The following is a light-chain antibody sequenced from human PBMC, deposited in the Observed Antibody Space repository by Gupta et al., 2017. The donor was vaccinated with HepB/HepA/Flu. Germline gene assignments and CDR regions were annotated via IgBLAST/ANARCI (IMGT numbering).Light chain of an antibody. Sequence: QSALTQPASVSGSPGQSITLSCTGTNSDFGDFNYVSWYQQHPGKAPKLLISEVNNRPSGISNRFSGSKSGNTASLTISGLQTEDEADYYCSSFTYTTTLVVFDGGTKLTVL. CDR2: EVN. CDR3: SSFTYTTTLVV. CDR1: NSDFGDFNY. V-gene: IGLV2-14*03. J-gene: IGLJ2*01.